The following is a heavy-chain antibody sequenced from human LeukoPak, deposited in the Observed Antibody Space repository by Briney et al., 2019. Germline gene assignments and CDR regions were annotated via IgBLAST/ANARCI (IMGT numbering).Heavy chain of an antibody. CDR3: ARVLRKHQQLPPNGHYYYGMDV. V-gene: IGHV4-59*01. Sequence: PSETLSLTCTVSGGSISGYYWSWIRQPPGKGLEWIGYIYYSGSTNYNPSLKSRVTISVDTSKNQFSLKLSSVTAADTAVYYCARVLRKHQQLPPNGHYYYGMDVWGQGTTVTVSS. CDR1: GGSISGYY. J-gene: IGHJ6*02. CDR2: IYYSGST. D-gene: IGHD6-13*01.